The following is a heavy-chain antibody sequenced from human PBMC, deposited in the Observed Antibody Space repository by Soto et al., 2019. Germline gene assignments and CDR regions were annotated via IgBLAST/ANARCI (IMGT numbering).Heavy chain of an antibody. V-gene: IGHV1-8*01. Sequence: ASVKVSCKASGYTFTSYDINWVRQATGQGLEWMGWMNPNSGNTGYAQKFQGRVTMTRNTSISTAYMELSSLRSEDTAVYYCARGQNYRENYDILTGYYKNHYYYYMDVWGKGTTVTVSS. J-gene: IGHJ6*03. CDR3: ARGQNYRENYDILTGYYKNHYYYYMDV. D-gene: IGHD3-9*01. CDR2: MNPNSGNT. CDR1: GYTFTSYD.